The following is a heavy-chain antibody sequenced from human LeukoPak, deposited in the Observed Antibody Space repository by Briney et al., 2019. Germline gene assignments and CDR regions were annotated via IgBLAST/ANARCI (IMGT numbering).Heavy chain of an antibody. V-gene: IGHV1-2*04. J-gene: IGHJ5*02. CDR3: ARGDIVAGYNWFDP. Sequence: ASVKVSCKASGYKFTSIGMNWVRQAPGQGLEWMGWINPNSGGTNYAQKFQGWVTMTRDTSISTAYMELSRLRSDDTAVYYCARGDIVAGYNWFDPWGQGTLVTVSS. CDR1: GYKFTSIG. CDR2: INPNSGGT. D-gene: IGHD5-12*01.